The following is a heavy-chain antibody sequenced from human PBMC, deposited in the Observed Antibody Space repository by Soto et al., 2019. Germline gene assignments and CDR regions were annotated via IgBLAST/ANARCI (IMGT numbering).Heavy chain of an antibody. J-gene: IGHJ4*02. CDR2: ISSSSSSL. V-gene: IGHV3-48*01. D-gene: IGHD6-19*01. Sequence: EVQLVESGGGFVQPGGSLRLSCAASGFTFSTYSMNWVRQAPGKGLEWVSYISSSSSSLYYADSVKGRFTISRENAKNSLYLQMNSLRAEDTAVYYCARDIAVDLDYWGQGTLVTVSS. CDR1: GFTFSTYS. CDR3: ARDIAVDLDY.